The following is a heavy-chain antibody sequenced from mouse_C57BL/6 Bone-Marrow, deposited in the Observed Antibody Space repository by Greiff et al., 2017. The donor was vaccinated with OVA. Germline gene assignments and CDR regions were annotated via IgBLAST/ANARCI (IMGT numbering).Heavy chain of an antibody. CDR3: VRHPTVEDAMDY. CDR2: IRSKSNNYAT. J-gene: IGHJ4*01. V-gene: IGHV10-1*01. Sequence: VESGGGLVQPKGSLKLSCAASGFSFNTYAMNWVRQAPGKGLEWVARIRSKSNNYATYYADSVKDRFTISRDDSESMLYLQMNNLKTEDTAMYYCVRHPTVEDAMDYWGQGTSVTVSS. D-gene: IGHD1-1*01. CDR1: GFSFNTYA.